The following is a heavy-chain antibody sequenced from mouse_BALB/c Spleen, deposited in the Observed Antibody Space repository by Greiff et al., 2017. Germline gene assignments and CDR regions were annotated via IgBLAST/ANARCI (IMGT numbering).Heavy chain of an antibody. CDR3: ARPLYYYGSSSLAY. V-gene: IGHV1-18*01. J-gene: IGHJ3*01. D-gene: IGHD1-1*01. CDR2: INPNNGGT. Sequence: EVQGVESGPELVKPGASVKIPCKASGYTFTDYNMDWVKQSHGKSLEWIGDINPNNGGTIYNQKFKGKATLTVDKSSSTAYMELRSLTSEDTAVYYCARPLYYYGSSSLAYWGQGTLVTVSA. CDR1: GYTFTDYN.